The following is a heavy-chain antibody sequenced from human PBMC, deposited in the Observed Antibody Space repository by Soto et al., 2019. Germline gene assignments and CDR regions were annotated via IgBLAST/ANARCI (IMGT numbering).Heavy chain of an antibody. CDR1: GFTFSSYA. D-gene: IGHD2-2*01. CDR2: ISYDGSNK. J-gene: IGHJ3*02. V-gene: IGHV3-30-3*01. CDR3: ARVLKYCSSTSCYGDAFDI. Sequence: PGGPLRLSWTASGFTFSSYAMHWVRQAQGGGLEWVAVISYDGSNKYYADSVKGRFTISRDNSKNTLYLQMNSLRAEDTAVYYCARVLKYCSSTSCYGDAFDIWRQGKMVTASS.